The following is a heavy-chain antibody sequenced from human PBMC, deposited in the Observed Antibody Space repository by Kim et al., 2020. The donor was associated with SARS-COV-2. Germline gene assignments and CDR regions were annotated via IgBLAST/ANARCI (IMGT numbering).Heavy chain of an antibody. V-gene: IGHV3-30*18. CDR2: ISPLGDFT. CDR3: AKRGSDTVTHRYFDS. CDR1: GFSFRSYG. D-gene: IGHD4-17*01. Sequence: GGSLRLSCAASGFSFRSYGMYWVRQAPGKGLEWVSAISPLGDFTFYADSLEGRFTISRDNSKNTVYLQLNILRPDDTAVYFCAKRGSDTVTHRYFDSWGQGTLVTVSS. J-gene: IGHJ4*02.